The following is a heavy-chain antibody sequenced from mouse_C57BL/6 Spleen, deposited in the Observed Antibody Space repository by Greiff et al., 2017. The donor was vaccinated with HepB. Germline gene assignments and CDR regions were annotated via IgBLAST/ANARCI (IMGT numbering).Heavy chain of an antibody. J-gene: IGHJ2*01. Sequence: QVQLQQPGAELVKPGASVKMSCKASGYTFTSYWLTWVKQRPGQGLEWIGDIYPGSGSNNYNEKFKSKATLPVDTSSSTAYMQLSSLTSEDSAVYYCARRGNYGVYFDYWGQGTTLTVSS. CDR3: ARRGNYGVYFDY. CDR2: IYPGSGSN. D-gene: IGHD2-1*01. CDR1: GYTFTSYW. V-gene: IGHV1-55*01.